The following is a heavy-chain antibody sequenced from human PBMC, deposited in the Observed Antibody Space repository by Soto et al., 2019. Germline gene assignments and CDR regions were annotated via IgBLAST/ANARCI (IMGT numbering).Heavy chain of an antibody. Sequence: GPSVKVSCKASGGTFSSYAISWVRQAPGQGLEWMGGIIPIFGTANYAQKFQGRVTITADESTSTAYMELSSLRSEDTAVYYCARDRSPTARPVYFDYWGQGTLVTVS. J-gene: IGHJ4*02. D-gene: IGHD6-6*01. CDR1: GGTFSSYA. V-gene: IGHV1-69*13. CDR2: IIPIFGTA. CDR3: ARDRSPTARPVYFDY.